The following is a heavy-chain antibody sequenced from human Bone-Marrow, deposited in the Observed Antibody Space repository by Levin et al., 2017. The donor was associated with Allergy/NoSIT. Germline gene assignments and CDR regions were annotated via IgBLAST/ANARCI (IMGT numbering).Heavy chain of an antibody. J-gene: IGHJ5*02. CDR1: GYTFTSYA. V-gene: IGHV7-4-1*01. CDR3: ARDLEGDCSGGSCPSRFDP. D-gene: IGHD2-15*01. CDR2: INTNTGNP. Sequence: ASVKVSCKASGYTFTSYAMNWVRQAPGQGLEWMGWINTNTGNPTYAQGFTGRFVFSLDTSVSTAYLQICSLKAEDTAVYYCARDLEGDCSGGSCPSRFDPWGQGTLVTVSS.